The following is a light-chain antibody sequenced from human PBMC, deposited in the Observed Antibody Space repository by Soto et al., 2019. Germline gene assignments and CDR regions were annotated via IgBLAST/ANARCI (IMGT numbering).Light chain of an antibody. CDR3: QQYNSNPFT. V-gene: IGKV1-5*01. J-gene: IGKJ3*01. CDR2: DAS. Sequence: DIQMTQSPSTLSASVGDRVTITCRASQTFSSWLAWYQQKPGKAPKLLIYDASGLESGVPSRFSASGSGTEFSLTISSLQPDDFATYYCQQYNSNPFTFGPGTKVNIK. CDR1: QTFSSW.